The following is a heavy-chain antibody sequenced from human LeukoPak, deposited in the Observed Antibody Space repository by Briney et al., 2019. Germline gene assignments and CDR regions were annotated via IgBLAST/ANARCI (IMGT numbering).Heavy chain of an antibody. V-gene: IGHV3-30*18. CDR3: AKDRSNSWTFDY. CDR2: IASDESDR. CDR1: GFTFSSYG. J-gene: IGHJ4*02. D-gene: IGHD6-13*01. Sequence: PGGSLRLSCTASGFTFSSYGMHWVRQAPGKGLEWVANIASDESDRHYADSVKGRFTISRDNSKNTVYLQMNSLRGEDTAVYYCAKDRSNSWTFDYWGQGTLVTVSS.